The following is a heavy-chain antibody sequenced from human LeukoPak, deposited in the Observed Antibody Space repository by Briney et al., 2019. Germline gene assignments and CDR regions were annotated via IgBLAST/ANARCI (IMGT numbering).Heavy chain of an antibody. V-gene: IGHV1-3*01. CDR1: GYTFTSYA. D-gene: IGHD3-3*01. J-gene: IGHJ5*02. CDR2: INAGNGNT. Sequence: GASVNVSCKASGYTFTSYAMHWVRQAPGQRLEWMGWINAGNGNTKYSQKFQGRVTITRDTSASTAYMELSSLRSEDTAVYYCAREERFLEWLSSYNWFDPWGQGTLVTVSS. CDR3: AREERFLEWLSSYNWFDP.